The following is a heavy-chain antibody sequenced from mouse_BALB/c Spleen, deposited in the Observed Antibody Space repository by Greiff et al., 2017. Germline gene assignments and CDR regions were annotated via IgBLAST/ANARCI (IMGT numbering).Heavy chain of an antibody. CDR1: GFTFNTYA. CDR3: VSYRSFAY. CDR2: IRSKSNNYAT. Sequence: EVNLVESGGGLVQPKGSLKLSCAASGFTFNTYAMNWVRQAPGKGLEWVARIRSKSNNYATYYADSVKDRFTISRDDSQSMLYLQMNNLKTEDTAMYYCVSYRSFAYWGQGTLVTVSA. J-gene: IGHJ3*01. D-gene: IGHD2-14*01. V-gene: IGHV10-1*02.